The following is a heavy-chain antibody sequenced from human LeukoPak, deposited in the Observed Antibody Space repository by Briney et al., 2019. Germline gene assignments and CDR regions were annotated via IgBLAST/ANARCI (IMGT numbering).Heavy chain of an antibody. CDR1: GFSFNTYE. Sequence: GGSLRLSCAASGFSFNTYEMNWVRQAPGKGLEWVSYISRSGSYTYYAASVKGRFTISRDDAKSSLYLQMNSLRAEDTALYFCARSTILNAFDSWGQGILVTVSS. J-gene: IGHJ4*02. CDR2: ISRSGSYT. V-gene: IGHV3-48*03. D-gene: IGHD1-26*01. CDR3: ARSTILNAFDS.